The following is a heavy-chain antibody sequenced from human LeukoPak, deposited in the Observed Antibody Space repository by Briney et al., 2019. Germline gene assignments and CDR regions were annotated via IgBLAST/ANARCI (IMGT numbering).Heavy chain of an antibody. CDR3: ARIPIRFLEYFDY. D-gene: IGHD3-3*01. Sequence: SETLSLTSAVYGGSFSGYYWSWIRQPPGKGLEWIGEINHSGSTNYNPSLKSRVTISVDTSKNQFSLKLSSVTAADTAVYYCARIPIRFLEYFDYWGQGTLVTVSS. J-gene: IGHJ4*02. CDR2: INHSGST. CDR1: GGSFSGYY. V-gene: IGHV4-34*01.